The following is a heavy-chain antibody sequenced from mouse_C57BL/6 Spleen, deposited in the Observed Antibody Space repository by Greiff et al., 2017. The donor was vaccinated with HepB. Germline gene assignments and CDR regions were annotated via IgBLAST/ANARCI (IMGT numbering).Heavy chain of an antibody. V-gene: IGHV1-54*01. CDR3: VRSGDYDWFAY. D-gene: IGHD2-4*01. J-gene: IGHJ3*01. CDR2: INPGSGGT. Sequence: QVHVKQSGAELVRPGTSVKVSCKASGYAFTNYLIEWVKQRPGQGLEWIGVINPGSGGTNYNEKFKGKATLTADKSSSTAYMQLSSLTSEDSAVYFCVRSGDYDWFAYWGQGTLVTVSA. CDR1: GYAFTNYL.